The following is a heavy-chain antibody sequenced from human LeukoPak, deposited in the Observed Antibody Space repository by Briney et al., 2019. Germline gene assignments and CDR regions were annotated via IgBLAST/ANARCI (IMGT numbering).Heavy chain of an antibody. J-gene: IGHJ6*03. CDR3: ASKYYDFWSGYLVPSRYYMDV. CDR2: INHSGST. D-gene: IGHD3-3*01. Sequence: SETLSHTCAVYGGSFSGYYWSWIRQPPGKGLEWIGEINHSGSTNYNPSLKSRVTISVDTSKNQFSLKLSSVTAADTAVYYCASKYYDFWSGYLVPSRYYMDVWGKGTTVTVSS. CDR1: GGSFSGYY. V-gene: IGHV4-34*01.